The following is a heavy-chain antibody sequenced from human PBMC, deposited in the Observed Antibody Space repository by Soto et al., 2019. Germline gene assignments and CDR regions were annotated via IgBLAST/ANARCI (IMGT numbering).Heavy chain of an antibody. CDR2: IYHSGTT. D-gene: IGHD3-3*01. J-gene: IGHJ4*02. V-gene: IGHV4-38-2*01. CDR3: ARTDNVGYYHY. CDR1: GDSISSGYY. Sequence: SETLSLTCAVSGDSISSGYYWAWIRRPPGKGLEWIGRIYHSGTTYYNPSLKSRVTISVDTSRNQFSLKLSSVTAADSAASSCARTDNVGYYHYFGQRTLVTVSS.